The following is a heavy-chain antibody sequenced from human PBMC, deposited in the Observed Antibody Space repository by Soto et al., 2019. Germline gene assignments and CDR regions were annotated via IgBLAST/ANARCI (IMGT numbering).Heavy chain of an antibody. D-gene: IGHD3-10*01. CDR3: ARDHTLLWFGEQYNWFDP. J-gene: IGHJ5*02. CDR2: IYYSGST. V-gene: IGHV4-39*02. CDR1: GGSISSSSYY. Sequence: LETLSLTCTVSGGSISSSSYYWGWIRQPPGKGLEWIGSIYYSGSTYYNPSLKSRVTISVDTSKNQFSLKLSSVTAADTAVYYCARDHTLLWFGEQYNWFDPWGQGTLVTVSS.